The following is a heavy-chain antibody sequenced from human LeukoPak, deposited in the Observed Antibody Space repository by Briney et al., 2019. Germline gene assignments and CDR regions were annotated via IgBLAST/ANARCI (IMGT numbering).Heavy chain of an antibody. CDR1: GGSISSYY. Sequence: SETLSLTCTVSGGSISSYYWSWIRQPPGKGLEWIGYIYTSGSTNYNPSLKSRVTISVDTSKNQFSLKLSSVTAADTAVYYCARQFSIAARRGYYFDYWGQGTLVTVSS. CDR3: ARQFSIAARRGYYFDY. V-gene: IGHV4-4*09. D-gene: IGHD6-6*01. J-gene: IGHJ4*02. CDR2: IYTSGST.